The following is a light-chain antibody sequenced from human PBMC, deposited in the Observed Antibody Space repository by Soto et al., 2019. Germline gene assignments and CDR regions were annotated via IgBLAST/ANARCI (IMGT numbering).Light chain of an antibody. CDR3: QQFNSYPLPGPLT. J-gene: IGKJ4*01. CDR1: QGISSA. Sequence: AIQLTQSPSSLSASVGDRVTITCRASQGISSALAWYQQKPGKAPKLLIYDASSLESGVPSRFSGSGSGTDFTLTISSLQPEYFATYYCQQFNSYPLPGPLTFGGGTKVEIK. V-gene: IGKV1-13*02. CDR2: DAS.